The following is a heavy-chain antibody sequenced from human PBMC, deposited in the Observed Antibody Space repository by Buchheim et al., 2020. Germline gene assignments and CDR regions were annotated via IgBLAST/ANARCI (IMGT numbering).Heavy chain of an antibody. D-gene: IGHD6-6*01. Sequence: QVQLVQSGAGVKKPGASVKVSCKASGYTLTRYYMHGVRQAPGQGLEWMGIINPNGGSTNYGQRFQGRVTMTRDTSTSTVYMELSFLRSEDTAVYYCARSYSSSSVYYYYGMDVWGQGTT. CDR3: ARSYSSSSVYYYYGMDV. V-gene: IGHV1-46*01. CDR1: GYTLTRYY. J-gene: IGHJ6*02. CDR2: INPNGGST.